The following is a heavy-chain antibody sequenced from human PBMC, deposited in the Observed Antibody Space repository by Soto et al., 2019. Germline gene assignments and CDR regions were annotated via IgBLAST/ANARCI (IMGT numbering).Heavy chain of an antibody. CDR1: GYSFTSYW. Sequence: GESLKISCKGSGYSFTSYWIGWVRQMPGKGLEWMGIIYPGDSDTRYSPSFQGQVTISADKSITTAYLQWSSPTASDTAMYYCARGYCTTTICDPWFDPWGQGTLVTVSS. D-gene: IGHD2-2*01. CDR3: ARGYCTTTICDPWFDP. J-gene: IGHJ5*02. CDR2: IYPGDSDT. V-gene: IGHV5-51*01.